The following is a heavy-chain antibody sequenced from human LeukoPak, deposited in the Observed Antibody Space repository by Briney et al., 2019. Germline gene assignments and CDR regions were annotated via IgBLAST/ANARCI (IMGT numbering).Heavy chain of an antibody. V-gene: IGHV4-39*01. Sequence: PSETLSLTCTVSGGSISGYYWGWIRQPPGKGLEWIGSIYYSGSTYYNPSLKSRVTISVDTSKNQFSLKLSSVTAADTAVYYCARSSADYFDYWGQGTLVTVSS. CDR2: IYYSGST. J-gene: IGHJ4*02. D-gene: IGHD6-19*01. CDR1: GGSISGYY. CDR3: ARSSADYFDY.